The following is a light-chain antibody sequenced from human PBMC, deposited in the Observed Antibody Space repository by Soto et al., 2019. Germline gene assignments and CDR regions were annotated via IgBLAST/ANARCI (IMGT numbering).Light chain of an antibody. Sequence: IQLTQSPSSLSASVLDRVAITCLASQGISSNLAWYQQKPGKAPKLLIYAASTLQSGVPSRFSGSGSGTDFTLTISVLQPEDSATYYCQQTYKTPLTFGQGTKVDIK. V-gene: IGKV1-39*01. J-gene: IGKJ1*01. CDR1: QGISSN. CDR3: QQTYKTPLT. CDR2: AAS.